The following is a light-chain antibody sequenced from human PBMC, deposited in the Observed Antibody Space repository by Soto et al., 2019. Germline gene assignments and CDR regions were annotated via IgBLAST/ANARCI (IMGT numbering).Light chain of an antibody. V-gene: IGKV3-15*01. CDR1: QSVGTN. J-gene: IGKJ1*01. CDR3: QQYETFSGT. CDR2: GAS. Sequence: VRTQSTANLSLSPGERVTLSCRASQSVGTNLAWYQQKPGQAPRLLILGASTRASGIPARFSGSGSGTKFTLTIASLQPDDFTTYYCQQYETFSGTFGPGTKVDIK.